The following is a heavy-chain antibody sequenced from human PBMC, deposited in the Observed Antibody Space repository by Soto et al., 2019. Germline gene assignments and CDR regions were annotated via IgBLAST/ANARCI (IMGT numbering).Heavy chain of an antibody. J-gene: IGHJ4*02. CDR2: IWYDGSQK. V-gene: IGHV3-33*01. CDR3: ARGGIVVLPAAVLPY. CDR1: GFTFSSYD. D-gene: IGHD2-2*01. Sequence: PGGSLRLSCAASGFTFSSYDMHWVRQAPGKGLEWVAVIWYDGSQKYYADSVKGRFTISRDNSKNTLYLQMNSLRAEDTAVYYCARGGIVVLPAAVLPYWGQGTQVTVSS.